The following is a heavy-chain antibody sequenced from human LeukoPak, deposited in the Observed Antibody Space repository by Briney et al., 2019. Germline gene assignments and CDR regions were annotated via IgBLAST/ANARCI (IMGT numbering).Heavy chain of an antibody. D-gene: IGHD3-22*01. V-gene: IGHV3-23*01. J-gene: IGHJ4*02. Sequence: GGSLRLSCAASGFTFSSYAMSWVRQAPGKGLEWVSAISGSGGSTYYADSVKGRFTISRDNSKNMLYLQMNSLRAEDTAVYYCAKGSRYYYDSSGSLDYWGQGTLVTVSS. CDR2: ISGSGGST. CDR1: GFTFSSYA. CDR3: AKGSRYYYDSSGSLDY.